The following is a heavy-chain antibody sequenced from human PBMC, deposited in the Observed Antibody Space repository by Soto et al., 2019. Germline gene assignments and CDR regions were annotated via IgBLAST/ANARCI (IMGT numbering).Heavy chain of an antibody. J-gene: IGHJ2*01. V-gene: IGHV3-23*01. CDR2: ISNSGDT. CDR3: AKKRGATGNWSFEV. Sequence: EVQLLESGGGLAQPGGSLRLSCAASGFIFSGFAMTWVRQAPGKGLEWVSTISNSGDTYYTESVKGRFTISRDNSKNTLFLQMNSLRAGDTAAYYCAKKRGATGNWSFEVWGRGTLVIVSS. CDR1: GFIFSGFA. D-gene: IGHD1-26*01.